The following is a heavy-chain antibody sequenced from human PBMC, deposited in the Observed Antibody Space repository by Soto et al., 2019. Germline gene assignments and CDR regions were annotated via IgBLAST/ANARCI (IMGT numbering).Heavy chain of an antibody. D-gene: IGHD3-22*01. V-gene: IGHV2-5*02. Sequence: QITLKESGPTVLKPTQTLTLTCTLSGSSVTTAGVGVGWIRQPPGKALEWLALIYWDDDKRYNPSLKSRLTVTKDTSKNQVVLTMAGVDPVDTATYYCAHRPLTFYYDSSGYLNWFDPWGQGVLVTVSS. CDR1: GSSVTTAGVG. CDR2: IYWDDDK. J-gene: IGHJ5*02. CDR3: AHRPLTFYYDSSGYLNWFDP.